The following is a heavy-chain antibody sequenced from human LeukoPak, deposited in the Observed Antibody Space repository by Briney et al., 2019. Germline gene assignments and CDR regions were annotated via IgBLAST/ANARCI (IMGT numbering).Heavy chain of an antibody. CDR2: IWYDGSNK. CDR1: GFTFSSYG. D-gene: IGHD6-6*01. V-gene: IGHV3-33*06. CDR3: AKDRVSSVFDY. Sequence: GGSLRLSCAASGFTFSSYGMHWVRQAPGKGLEWVAVIWYDGSNKYYADSVKGRFTISRDNSKNTLYLQMNSLRAEDTAVYYCAKDRVSSVFDYWGQGTLVTVSS. J-gene: IGHJ4*02.